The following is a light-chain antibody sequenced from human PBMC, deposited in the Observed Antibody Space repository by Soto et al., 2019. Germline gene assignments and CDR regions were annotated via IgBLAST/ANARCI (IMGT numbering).Light chain of an antibody. CDR1: RGDVGGYDY. CDR2: DVT. J-gene: IGLJ1*01. V-gene: IGLV2-11*01. Sequence: QAAGTQSRSVSVSRGQSVASSWTGSRGDVGGYDYVSWYQQHPGEAPKLMIYDVTKRPSGVPDRFSASKSGNTASLTISGLQADDEADYYCCSYAGTSSYVFGTATKVTVL. CDR3: CSYAGTSSYV.